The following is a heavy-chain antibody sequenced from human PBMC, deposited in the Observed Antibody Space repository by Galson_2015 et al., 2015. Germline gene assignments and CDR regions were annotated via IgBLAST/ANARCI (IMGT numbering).Heavy chain of an antibody. V-gene: IGHV3-30*03. CDR1: GFTFSSHG. CDR2: ISYDGSNK. J-gene: IGHJ6*02. CDR3: ARDMRFYFDSSGYSYYYYGMDV. D-gene: IGHD3-22*01. Sequence: SLRLSCAASGFTFSSHGMHWVRQAPGKGLEWVAVISYDGSNKYYADSVKGRFTISRDTSKNTLYLQLNSLRAEDTAVYYCARDMRFYFDSSGYSYYYYGMDVWGQGTTVTVSS.